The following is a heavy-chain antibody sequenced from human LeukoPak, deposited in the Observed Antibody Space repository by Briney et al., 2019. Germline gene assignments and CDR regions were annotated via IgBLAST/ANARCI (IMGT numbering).Heavy chain of an antibody. CDR1: GGSFSGYY. Sequence: PSETLSLTCAVYGGSFSGYYWSWIRQPPGKGLEWIGEINHSGSTNYNPSLKSRVTISVDTSKNQFSLKLSSVTAADTSVYYCARGPKNYYDSSGFFHDAFDIWGQGTMVTVSS. CDR3: ARGPKNYYDSSGFFHDAFDI. D-gene: IGHD3-22*01. V-gene: IGHV4-34*01. J-gene: IGHJ3*02. CDR2: INHSGST.